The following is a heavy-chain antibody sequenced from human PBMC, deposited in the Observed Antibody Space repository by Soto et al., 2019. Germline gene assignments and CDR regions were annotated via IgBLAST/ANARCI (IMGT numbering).Heavy chain of an antibody. Sequence: QITLKESGHTLVKPTQTLRLTCIFSGFSFSADGVAVGWIRQPPGKALEWLALIYWDDDTRNSPSLKSRLTITKDTSKNQVVLTMTNMDPVDTATYYCAHAFGGTSWPNDAFDVWGQGTVVTVSS. D-gene: IGHD2-2*01. J-gene: IGHJ3*01. CDR1: GFSFSADGVA. V-gene: IGHV2-5*02. CDR3: AHAFGGTSWPNDAFDV. CDR2: IYWDDDT.